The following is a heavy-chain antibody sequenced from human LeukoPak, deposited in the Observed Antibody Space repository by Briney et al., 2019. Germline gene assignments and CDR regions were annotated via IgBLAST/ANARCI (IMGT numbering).Heavy chain of an antibody. Sequence: PSETLSLTCAVSGYSSSSGYYWGWIRQPPGKGLEWIGRIHHSGSTYYNPSLKNRVTISVDTSNNQFSLKLSSVTAADTAVYYCARILGGIAARPDYFDYWGQGTLVTVSS. D-gene: IGHD6-6*01. J-gene: IGHJ4*02. CDR3: ARILGGIAARPDYFDY. V-gene: IGHV4-38-2*01. CDR1: GYSSSSGYY. CDR2: IHHSGST.